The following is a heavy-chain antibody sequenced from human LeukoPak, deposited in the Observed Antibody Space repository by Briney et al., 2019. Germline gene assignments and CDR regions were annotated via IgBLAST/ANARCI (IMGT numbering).Heavy chain of an antibody. V-gene: IGHV1-69*04. D-gene: IGHD6-19*01. CDR1: GGTFSSYA. Sequence: SVKVSCKASGGTFSSYAISWVRQAPGQGLEWMRRIIPILGIANYAQKFQGRVTITADKSTSTAYMELSSLRSEDTAVYYCATHARSSGWVNWFDPWGQGTLVTVSS. J-gene: IGHJ5*02. CDR3: ATHARSSGWVNWFDP. CDR2: IIPILGIA.